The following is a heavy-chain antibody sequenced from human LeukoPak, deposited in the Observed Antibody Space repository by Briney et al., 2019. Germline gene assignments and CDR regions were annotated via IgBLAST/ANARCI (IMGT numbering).Heavy chain of an antibody. Sequence: GSLRLSCATSGFHFSSHSMNWVPQAPGKGLEWVPSISSSSSYIYYADSVKGRFTISRDNAKNSLYLQMNSLRAEDTAVYYCARDLAGSSWYNWFDPWGQGTLVTVSS. CDR2: ISSSSSYI. V-gene: IGHV3-21*01. J-gene: IGHJ5*02. CDR3: ARDLAGSSWYNWFDP. D-gene: IGHD6-13*01. CDR1: GFHFSSHS.